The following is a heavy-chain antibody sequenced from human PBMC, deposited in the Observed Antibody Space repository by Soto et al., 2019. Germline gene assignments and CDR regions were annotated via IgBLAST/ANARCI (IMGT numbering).Heavy chain of an antibody. CDR1: GGSISSSSYY. V-gene: IGHV4-39*01. Sequence: SETLSLTCTVSGGSISSSSYYWGWIRQPPGKGLEWIGSIYYSGSTYYNPSLKSRVTISVDTSKNQFSLKLSSVTAADTAVYYCARQIGQYCSGGSCYGNWFDPWGQGTLVTVSS. CDR3: ARQIGQYCSGGSCYGNWFDP. J-gene: IGHJ5*02. D-gene: IGHD2-15*01. CDR2: IYYSGST.